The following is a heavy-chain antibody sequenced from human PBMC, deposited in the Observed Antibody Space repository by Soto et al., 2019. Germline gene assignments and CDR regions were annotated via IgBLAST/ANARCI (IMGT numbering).Heavy chain of an antibody. J-gene: IGHJ3*02. Sequence: GASVKGSCKASVGTFSSYAISWVRQAPGQWLEWMGGIIPIFGTANYSQKIQGRVTITADESTSTAYMELSSLRSEDSAVYYCARDSNTVTDDAFDIWGQGTMVTVSS. CDR3: ARDSNTVTDDAFDI. D-gene: IGHD4-17*01. V-gene: IGHV1-69*13. CDR2: IIPIFGTA. CDR1: VGTFSSYA.